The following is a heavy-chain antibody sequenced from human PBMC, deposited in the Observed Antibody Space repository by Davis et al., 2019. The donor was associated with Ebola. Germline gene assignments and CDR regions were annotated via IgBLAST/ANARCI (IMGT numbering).Heavy chain of an antibody. J-gene: IGHJ3*01. Sequence: AASVKVSCKASGYTFTSYDINWVRQATGQGLEWMGWMNPNSGNTGYAQKFQGRVTMTRDTSVSTAYMELSSLRSEDTAVYYCARRRWSSSGCIFSWGQGTMVTVSS. V-gene: IGHV1-8*01. D-gene: IGHD3-22*01. CDR1: GYTFTSYD. CDR3: ARRRWSSSGCIFS. CDR2: MNPNSGNT.